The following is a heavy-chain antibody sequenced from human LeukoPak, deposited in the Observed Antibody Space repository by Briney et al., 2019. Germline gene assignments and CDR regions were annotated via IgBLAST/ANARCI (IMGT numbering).Heavy chain of an antibody. CDR2: IIPIFGTA. D-gene: IGHD4-11*01. Sequence: SVKVSCKASGGTFSSYAISWVRQAPGQGLERMGGIIPIFGTANYAQKFQGRVTITADESTSTAYMELSSLRSEDTAVYYCAREGDSNPTPYNWFDPWGQGTLVTVSS. V-gene: IGHV1-69*01. CDR3: AREGDSNPTPYNWFDP. J-gene: IGHJ5*02. CDR1: GGTFSSYA.